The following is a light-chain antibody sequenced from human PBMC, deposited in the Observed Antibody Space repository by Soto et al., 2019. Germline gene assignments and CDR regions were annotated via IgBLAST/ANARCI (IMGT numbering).Light chain of an antibody. CDR1: QSITRD. Sequence: EIVMTQFPASLSVSPGERVTLSCRASQSITRDLAWYQQKPGQAPRLLVFAASFRATDIPPRFSGSGSGTDFTLTINSLPSEDFGLYFCQEYTKWPGTFGQGTRVEMK. V-gene: IGKV3-15*01. CDR3: QEYTKWPGT. CDR2: AAS. J-gene: IGKJ1*01.